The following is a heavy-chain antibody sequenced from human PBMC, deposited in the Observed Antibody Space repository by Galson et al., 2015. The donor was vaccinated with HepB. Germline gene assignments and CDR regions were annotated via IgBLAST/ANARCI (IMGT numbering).Heavy chain of an antibody. D-gene: IGHD3-22*01. Sequence: PALVKPTQTLTLTCTFSGFSLSTSGMRVSWIRQPPGKALEWLARIDWDDDKFYSTSLKTRLTISKDTSKNQVVLTMTNMDPVDTATYYCARIQDDSSGYYAFDIWGQGTMVTVSS. CDR1: GFSLSTSGMR. CDR3: ARIQDDSSGYYAFDI. V-gene: IGHV2-70*04. J-gene: IGHJ3*02. CDR2: IDWDDDK.